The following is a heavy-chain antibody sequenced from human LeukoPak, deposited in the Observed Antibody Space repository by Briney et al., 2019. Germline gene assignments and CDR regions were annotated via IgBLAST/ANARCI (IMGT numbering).Heavy chain of an antibody. D-gene: IGHD3-16*02. CDR2: IYYSGST. CDR1: GGSISSYY. CDR3: AREKALYDYVWGSYRLNYFDY. J-gene: IGHJ4*02. V-gene: IGHV4-59*01. Sequence: PSETLSLTCTVSGGSISSYYWSWIRQPPGKGLEWIGYIYYSGSTNYNPSLKSRVTISVDTSKNQFSLKLSSVTAADTAVYYCAREKALYDYVWGSYRLNYFDYWGQGTLVTVSS.